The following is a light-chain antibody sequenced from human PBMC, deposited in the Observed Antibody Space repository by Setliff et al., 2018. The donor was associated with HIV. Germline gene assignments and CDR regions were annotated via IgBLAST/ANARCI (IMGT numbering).Light chain of an antibody. CDR1: SSNIGSNT. CDR3: AAWHDSLNGYV. V-gene: IGLV1-44*01. J-gene: IGLJ1*01. Sequence: QSVLTQPPSASGTPGQRVTISCSGSSSNIGSNTVNWYQQLPGTAPKLLIYNNNQRPSGVPDRFSGSKSGTSASLAISGLQSEDEADYYCAAWHDSLNGYVFGAGTKVT. CDR2: NNN.